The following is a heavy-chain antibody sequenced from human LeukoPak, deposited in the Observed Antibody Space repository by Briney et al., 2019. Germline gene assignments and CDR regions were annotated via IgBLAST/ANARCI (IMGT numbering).Heavy chain of an antibody. J-gene: IGHJ4*02. CDR3: AREDCDN. CDR1: GFTLSSYW. Sequence: GESLRLACAASGFTLSSYWMEWVRQAPGRVLVWVSRTHSVGSQTSYADSVAGRLTLSTDHAKNTLCLQMNRLRAEDTAVYYCAREDCDNWGQGNLGTVSS. V-gene: IGHV3-74*01. CDR2: THSVGSQT. D-gene: IGHD2/OR15-2a*01.